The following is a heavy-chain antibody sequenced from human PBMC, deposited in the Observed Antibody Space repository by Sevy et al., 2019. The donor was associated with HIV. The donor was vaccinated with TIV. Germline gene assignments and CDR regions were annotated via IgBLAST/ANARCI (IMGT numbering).Heavy chain of an antibody. Sequence: SETLSLTCAVSGGSISSSSYYWGWIRQPPGKGLEWIGSISYSGSTYYNPSLKSRVTISVDTSKNQFSLKLSSVTAADTAVYYCARHGVSGFWSGYLDYWGQGTLVTVSS. J-gene: IGHJ4*02. CDR1: GGSISSSSYY. CDR2: ISYSGST. CDR3: ARHGVSGFWSGYLDY. V-gene: IGHV4-39*01. D-gene: IGHD3-3*01.